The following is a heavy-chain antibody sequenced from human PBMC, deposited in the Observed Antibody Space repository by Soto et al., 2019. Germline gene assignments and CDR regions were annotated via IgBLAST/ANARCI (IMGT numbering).Heavy chain of an antibody. J-gene: IGHJ6*02. CDR2: INSDGSST. D-gene: IGHD2-15*01. CDR1: GFTFSSYW. V-gene: IGHV3-74*01. Sequence: LRLSCAASGFTFSSYWMHWVRQAPGKGLVWVSRINSDGSSTSYADSVKGRFTISRDNAKNTLYLQMNSLRAEDTAVYYCARMSSRYYYYGMDVWGQRTTVTVS. CDR3: ARMSSRYYYYGMDV.